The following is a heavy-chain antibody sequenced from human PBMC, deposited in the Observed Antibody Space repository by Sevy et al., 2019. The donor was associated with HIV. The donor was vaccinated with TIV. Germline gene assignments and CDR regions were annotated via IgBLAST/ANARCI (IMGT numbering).Heavy chain of an antibody. CDR3: GGEIGGSGSY. V-gene: IGHV3-7*03. CDR2: INQDGSKK. CDR1: GFTFSTYW. D-gene: IGHD2-15*01. Sequence: GGSLRLSCEASGFTFSTYWLTWVRQVPGKGLEWVANINQDGSKKYFVDSVKGRFTISRDNAKNSVYLQMNSLRADDTAGYYGGGEIGGSGSYWGQGTLVTVSS. J-gene: IGHJ4*02.